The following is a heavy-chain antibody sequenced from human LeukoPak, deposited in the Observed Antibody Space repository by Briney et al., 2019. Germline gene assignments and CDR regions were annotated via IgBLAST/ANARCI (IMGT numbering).Heavy chain of an antibody. V-gene: IGHV3-23*01. J-gene: IGHJ4*02. D-gene: IGHD3-16*01. Sequence: GRSLRLSCAASGFTFDDYAMHWVRQAPGKGLEWVSAISGSGTRTYYADSVKGRFTVSRDNSKNTLYLQMNSLRAEDTAIYYCAREPTAAGYVDYWGQGTLATVSS. CDR2: ISGSGTRT. CDR1: GFTFDDYA. CDR3: AREPTAAGYVDY.